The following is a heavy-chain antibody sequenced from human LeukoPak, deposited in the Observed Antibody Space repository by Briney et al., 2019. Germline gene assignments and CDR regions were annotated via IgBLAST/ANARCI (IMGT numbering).Heavy chain of an antibody. Sequence: GASVKVSCKASGYTFTTYGITWVRQAPGQGLEWMGWISAYNGNTNYAQKLQGRVTMTTDTSTSTAYMELRSLRSDDTAVYYCARPGGFRVAGAFDIWGQGTMVTVSS. D-gene: IGHD6-19*01. V-gene: IGHV1-18*01. CDR3: ARPGGFRVAGAFDI. CDR2: ISAYNGNT. CDR1: GYTFTTYG. J-gene: IGHJ3*02.